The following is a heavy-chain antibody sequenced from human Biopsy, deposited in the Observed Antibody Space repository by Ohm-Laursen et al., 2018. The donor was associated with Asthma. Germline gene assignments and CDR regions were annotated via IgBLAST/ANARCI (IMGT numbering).Heavy chain of an antibody. V-gene: IGHV1-3*01. CDR2: INAGNGNT. J-gene: IGHJ3*02. Sequence: ASVKVSCKASGYNFISFAIHWVRQAPGQRLEWMGWINAGNGNTKYSQKFQGRVTITRGTSASTAYMELSSLRSEDTAVYYCARTYYDFLTGQVIDAFAIWGQGTMVTVSS. CDR3: ARTYYDFLTGQVIDAFAI. D-gene: IGHD3-9*01. CDR1: GYNFISFA.